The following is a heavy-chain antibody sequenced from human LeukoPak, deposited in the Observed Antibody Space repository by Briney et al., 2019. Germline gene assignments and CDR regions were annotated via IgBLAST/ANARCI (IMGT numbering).Heavy chain of an antibody. CDR1: GYTFTSYG. CDR3: AREVSTLFDY. CDR2: ISAYTGNT. J-gene: IGHJ4*02. D-gene: IGHD5/OR15-5a*01. Sequence: ASVKVSCKASGYTFTSYGISWVRQALGEGPEWMGWISAYTGNTNYAQKLQGRVTMTTDTSTSTAYMELRSLRSDDTAVYYCAREVSTLFDYWGQGTLVTVSS. V-gene: IGHV1-18*01.